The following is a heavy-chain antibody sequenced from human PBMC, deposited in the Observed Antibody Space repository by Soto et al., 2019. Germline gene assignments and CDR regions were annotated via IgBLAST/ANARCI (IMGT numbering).Heavy chain of an antibody. D-gene: IGHD2-15*01. V-gene: IGHV1-18*01. CDR1: GYSFDTFG. CDR2: ISIEKCDT. J-gene: IGHJ2*01. Sequence: QVQVVQSGAEVKKPGASVKVACKASGYSFDTFGLSWVRQAPGQGLEWMGWISIEKCDTNSAQKFQDRVTMTTDTSTSTASMELRRLTSDNTAVYYGATCYCSVGSCFTCWHVDLWGRGNLVTVSS. CDR3: ATCYCSVGSCFTCWHVDL.